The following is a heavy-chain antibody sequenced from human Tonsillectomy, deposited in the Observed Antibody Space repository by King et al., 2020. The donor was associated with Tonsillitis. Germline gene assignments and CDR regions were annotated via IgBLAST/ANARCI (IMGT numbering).Heavy chain of an antibody. D-gene: IGHD3-16*01. J-gene: IGHJ6*03. CDR2: IWYDGNIK. Sequence: VQLVESGGGVVQPGRSLRLSCAASGFTFSSYGMHWVRQAPGKGLEWVAVIWYDGNIKYYVDSVKGRFTISRDNSKNTLHLHMNSLRAEETAVYYCSGDGVSYYYMDVWGKGTTVTVSS. CDR3: SGDGVSYYYMDV. CDR1: GFTFSSYG. V-gene: IGHV3-33*08.